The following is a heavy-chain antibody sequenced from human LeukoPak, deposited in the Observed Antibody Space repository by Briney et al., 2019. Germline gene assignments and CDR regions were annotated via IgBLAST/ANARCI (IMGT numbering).Heavy chain of an antibody. CDR3: ARDRRDGYPTSAFDY. CDR1: GGSISSSSYY. J-gene: IGHJ4*02. D-gene: IGHD5-24*01. V-gene: IGHV4-39*07. CDR2: IYYSGST. Sequence: KASETLSLTCTVSGGSISSSSYYWGWIRQPPGKGLEWIGSIYYSGSTYYNPSLKSRVTISVDTSKNQFSLKLSSVTAADTAVYYCARDRRDGYPTSAFDYWGQGTLVTVSS.